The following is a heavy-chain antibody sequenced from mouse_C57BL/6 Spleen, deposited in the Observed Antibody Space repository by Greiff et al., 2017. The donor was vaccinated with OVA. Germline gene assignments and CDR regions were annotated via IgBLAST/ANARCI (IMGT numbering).Heavy chain of an antibody. CDR3: ARRLYYFDY. Sequence: EVKLMESGGGLVKPGGSLKLSCAASGFTFSDYGMHWVRQAPEKGLEWVAYISSGSSTIYYADTVKGRFTISRDNAKNTLFLQMTSLRAEDTAMYYCARRLYYFDYWGQGTTLTVSS. CDR1: GFTFSDYG. V-gene: IGHV5-17*01. D-gene: IGHD3-3*01. J-gene: IGHJ2*01. CDR2: ISSGSSTI.